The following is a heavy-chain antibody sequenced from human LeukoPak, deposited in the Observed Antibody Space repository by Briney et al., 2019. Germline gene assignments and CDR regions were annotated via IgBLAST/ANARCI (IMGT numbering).Heavy chain of an antibody. J-gene: IGHJ5*02. CDR2: RGGNGDT. CDR3: AKDLHYGDGRWEFDP. D-gene: IGHD4/OR15-4a*01. V-gene: IGHV3-23*01. Sequence: PGGSLRLSCAASGFSFCTFAITWVRQAPGKGLGWVSGRGGNGDTYYADSVNGRFILSRDSSKNTVYLQMNSLRVEDTVNYYCAKDLHYGDGRWEFDPWGQGTLVTVSS. CDR1: GFSFCTFA.